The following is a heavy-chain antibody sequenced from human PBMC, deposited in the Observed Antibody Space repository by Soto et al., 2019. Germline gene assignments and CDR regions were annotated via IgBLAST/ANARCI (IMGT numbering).Heavy chain of an antibody. CDR1: GGSISSSNW. CDR3: ARGWSYYGSGSNFDY. V-gene: IGHV4-4*02. J-gene: IGHJ4*02. CDR2: IYHSGST. D-gene: IGHD3-10*01. Sequence: QVQLQESGPGLVKPSGTLSLTCAVSGGSISSSNWWSWVRQPPGKGLEWIGAIYHSGSTNYNPSLKSRVTISVDKSKNQFSLKRSSVTAADTAVYYCARGWSYYGSGSNFDYWGQGTLVTVSS.